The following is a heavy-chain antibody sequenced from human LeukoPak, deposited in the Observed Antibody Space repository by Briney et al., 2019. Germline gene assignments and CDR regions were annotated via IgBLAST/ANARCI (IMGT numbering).Heavy chain of an antibody. D-gene: IGHD5-18*01. Sequence: GASVKVSCKASGGTFSSYAISWVRQAPGQGLEWMGRIIPILGIANYAQKFQGRVTITADKSTSTAYMELSSLRSEDTAVYYCARDESVDTAMVTPFDYWGQGTLVTVSS. CDR3: ARDESVDTAMVTPFDY. CDR1: GGTFSSYA. V-gene: IGHV1-69*04. J-gene: IGHJ4*02. CDR2: IIPILGIA.